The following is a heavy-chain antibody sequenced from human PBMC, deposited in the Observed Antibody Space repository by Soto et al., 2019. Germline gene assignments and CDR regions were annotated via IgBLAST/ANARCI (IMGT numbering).Heavy chain of an antibody. D-gene: IGHD3-22*01. CDR1: GYTFTSYA. CDR3: ARDLNVEYYYDSSGDDYDALDI. CDR2: ISAYNGNT. Sequence: ASVKVSCTASGYTFTSYAMHWVREAPGEGLEWMGWISAYNGNTNYAQKLQGRVNMTTDTSTSIAYMELRSLRSDDTAVYYCARDLNVEYYYDSSGDDYDALDIWGQGTMVTVSS. J-gene: IGHJ3*02. V-gene: IGHV1-18*01.